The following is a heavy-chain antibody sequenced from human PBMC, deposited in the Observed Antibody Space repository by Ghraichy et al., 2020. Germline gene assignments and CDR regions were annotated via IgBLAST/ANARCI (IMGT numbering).Heavy chain of an antibody. CDR1: GFTFSSSG. Sequence: GGSLRLSCATSGFTFSSSGMHWDRQTPGKGLEWVAFILNDGNNKYYADSVKGRFTISRDNSKKILYLQMNNLTPEDTAVYHCVKRLSQGGWYEFDFWGQGTLVTVSS. V-gene: IGHV3-30*02. J-gene: IGHJ4*02. D-gene: IGHD6-19*01. CDR2: ILNDGNNK. CDR3: VKRLSQGGWYEFDF.